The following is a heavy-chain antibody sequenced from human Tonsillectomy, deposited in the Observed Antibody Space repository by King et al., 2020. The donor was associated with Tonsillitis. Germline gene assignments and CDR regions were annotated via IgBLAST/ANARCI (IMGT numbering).Heavy chain of an antibody. CDR1: GGTFSSYA. Sequence: QQVQSGAEVKKPGSSVKVSCKASGGTFSSYAISWVRQAPGQGLEWMGGIIPIFGTANYAQKFQGRVTITADESTSTAYMELSSLRSEDTAVYYCARRKRRIDSSGYHLDYWGQGTLVTVSS. CDR3: ARRKRRIDSSGYHLDY. CDR2: IIPIFGTA. D-gene: IGHD3-22*01. V-gene: IGHV1-69*01. J-gene: IGHJ4*02.